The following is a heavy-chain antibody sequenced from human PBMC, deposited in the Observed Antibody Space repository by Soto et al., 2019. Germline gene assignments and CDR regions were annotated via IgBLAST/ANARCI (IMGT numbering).Heavy chain of an antibody. J-gene: IGHJ4*02. CDR1: GFTFSSYA. V-gene: IGHV3-30-3*01. CDR3: ARCPEPRRFDY. Sequence: PGGSLRLSCAASGFTFSSYAMHWVRQAPGKGLEWVAVISYDGSNKYYADSVKGRFTISRDNSKNTLYLQMNSLRAEDTAVYYCARCPEPRRFDYWGQGTLVTVSS. CDR2: ISYDGSNK.